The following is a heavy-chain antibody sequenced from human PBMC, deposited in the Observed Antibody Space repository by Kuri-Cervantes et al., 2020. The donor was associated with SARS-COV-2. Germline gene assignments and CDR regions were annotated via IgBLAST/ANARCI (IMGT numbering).Heavy chain of an antibody. V-gene: IGHV3-48*01. J-gene: IGHJ6*02. CDR3: ARDQEADFWSGYYRQTGYYYYGMDV. CDR1: GFTFSSYS. D-gene: IGHD3-3*01. Sequence: GESLKISCAASGFTFSSYSMNWVRQAPGKGLEWVSYISSSGSTIYYADSVKGRFTISRDNAKNSLYLQMNSLRAEDTAVYYCARDQEADFWSGYYRQTGYYYYGMDVWGQGTTVTVSS. CDR2: ISSSGSTI.